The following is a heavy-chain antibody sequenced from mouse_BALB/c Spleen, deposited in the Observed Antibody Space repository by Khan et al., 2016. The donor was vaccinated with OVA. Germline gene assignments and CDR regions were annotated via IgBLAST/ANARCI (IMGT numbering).Heavy chain of an antibody. CDR2: INPSTGYS. J-gene: IGHJ3*01. D-gene: IGHD1-1*01. CDR1: GYTFTSYW. Sequence: QVQLKESGAELAKPGASVKMSCKASGYTFTSYWMHWVKQRPEQGLEWIGYINPSTGYSEYNQKFKDKATLTADKSSSTAYMQLSSLTSDDSAVYYCANHGSSSAWFAYWGQGTLVTVSA. V-gene: IGHV1-7*01. CDR3: ANHGSSSAWFAY.